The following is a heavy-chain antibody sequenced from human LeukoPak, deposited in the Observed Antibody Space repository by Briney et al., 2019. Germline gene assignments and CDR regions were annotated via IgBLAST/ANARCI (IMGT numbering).Heavy chain of an antibody. CDR3: ARTGGSLGYYYYMDV. CDR1: GYIFSSYS. CDR2: ISSSSSYM. V-gene: IGHV3-21*01. D-gene: IGHD2-15*01. J-gene: IGHJ6*03. Sequence: PGGSLRLSCAASGYIFSSYSMNWVRQAPGKGLEWVSSISSSSSYMYYADSVKGRFTISRDKAKNAPYLQMNSLRAEDTAVYYCARTGGSLGYYYYMDVWGKGTTVTVSS.